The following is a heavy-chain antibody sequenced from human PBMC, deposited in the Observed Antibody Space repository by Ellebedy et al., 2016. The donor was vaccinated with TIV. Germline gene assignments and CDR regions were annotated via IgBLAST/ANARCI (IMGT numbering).Heavy chain of an antibody. J-gene: IGHJ4*02. Sequence: GESLKISCAASGFTFSSYWMSWVRQAPGKGLEWVANIKQDGSEKYYVDSVKGRFTISRDNAKNSLYLQMNSLRAEDTAVYICASIRTENDYWGQGTLVTVSS. CDR1: GFTFSSYW. V-gene: IGHV3-7*01. CDR3: ASIRTENDY. D-gene: IGHD3-10*01. CDR2: IKQDGSEK.